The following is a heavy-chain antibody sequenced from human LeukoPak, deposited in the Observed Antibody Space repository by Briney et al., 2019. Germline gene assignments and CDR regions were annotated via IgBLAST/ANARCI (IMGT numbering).Heavy chain of an antibody. CDR2: ISGGNNAI. D-gene: IGHD2-15*01. Sequence: GGSLRLSCAASGFTFTKYEMNWVRQAPGKGLEWISYISGGNNAIYYADSVKGRFSISRDNSKNTVYLQMKSLRADDTAVYYCAKAPGYCSGGSCYDYWGQGTLVTVSS. CDR3: AKAPGYCSGGSCYDY. CDR1: GFTFTKYE. V-gene: IGHV3-23*01. J-gene: IGHJ4*02.